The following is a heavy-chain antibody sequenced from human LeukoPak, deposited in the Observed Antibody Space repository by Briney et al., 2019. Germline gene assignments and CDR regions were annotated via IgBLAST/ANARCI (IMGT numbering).Heavy chain of an antibody. CDR2: IIPIFGTA. D-gene: IGHD3-16*01. J-gene: IGHJ4*02. CDR1: GGTFSSYA. CDR3: ARDLEAGGPLDY. V-gene: IGHV1-69*01. Sequence: ASVTVSCKASGGTFSSYAISWVRQAPGQGLEWMGGIIPIFGTANYAQKFQGRVTITADESTSTAYMELSSLRSEDTAVYYCARDLEAGGPLDYWGQGTLVTVFS.